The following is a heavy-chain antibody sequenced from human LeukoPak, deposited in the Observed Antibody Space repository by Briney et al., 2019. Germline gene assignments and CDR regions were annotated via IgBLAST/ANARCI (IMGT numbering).Heavy chain of an antibody. CDR1: GYTFTGYY. D-gene: IGHD3-3*01. Sequence: ASVKVSCKAPGYTFTGYYMHWVRQAPGQGLEWMGRINPNSGGTNYAQKFQGRVTMTRDTSISTAYMELSRLRSDDTAVYYCARVGYYDFWSGYYYWFDPWGQGTLVTVSS. J-gene: IGHJ5*02. CDR2: INPNSGGT. V-gene: IGHV1-2*06. CDR3: ARVGYYDFWSGYYYWFDP.